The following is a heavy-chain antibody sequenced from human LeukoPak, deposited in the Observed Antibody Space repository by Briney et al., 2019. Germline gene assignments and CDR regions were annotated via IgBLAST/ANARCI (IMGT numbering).Heavy chain of an antibody. CDR1: GLTFSSYS. Sequence: GGSLRLSCAASGLTFSSYSMNWVRQAPGKGLEWVSSISSSSSYIYYADSVKGRFTISRDNAKNSLYLQMNSLRAEDTAVYYCARGPTVGPPYWGQGTLVTVSS. V-gene: IGHV3-21*01. CDR2: ISSSSSYI. D-gene: IGHD4-23*01. CDR3: ARGPTVGPPY. J-gene: IGHJ4*02.